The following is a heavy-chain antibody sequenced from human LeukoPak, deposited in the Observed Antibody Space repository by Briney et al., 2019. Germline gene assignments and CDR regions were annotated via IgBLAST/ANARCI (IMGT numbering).Heavy chain of an antibody. CDR2: IHPKSGGT. CDR3: ARDPPAAGSTEFDF. Sequence: ASVKVSCKASGFTFTDYYIHWVRPAPGQGLEWMGSIHPKSGGTKYAQKFQGRVTVARDTSISAAYMELSRLTSDDAAVYYCARDPPAAGSTEFDFWGQGTLVTVSS. CDR1: GFTFTDYY. V-gene: IGHV1-2*02. J-gene: IGHJ4*02. D-gene: IGHD6-13*01.